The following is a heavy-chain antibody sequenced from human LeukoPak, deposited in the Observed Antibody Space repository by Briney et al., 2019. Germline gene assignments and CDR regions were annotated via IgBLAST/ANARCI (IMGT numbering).Heavy chain of an antibody. Sequence: PGGSLRLSCAAPGFTFSSYAMSWVRQAPGKGLEGVSAISGSGGSTCYADSVKGRFTISRDNSRNTLYLQMNSLRAEDTAVYYCASPGQWDYWGQGTLVTVSS. D-gene: IGHD6-19*01. CDR2: ISGSGGST. CDR1: GFTFSSYA. CDR3: ASPGQWDY. V-gene: IGHV3-23*01. J-gene: IGHJ4*02.